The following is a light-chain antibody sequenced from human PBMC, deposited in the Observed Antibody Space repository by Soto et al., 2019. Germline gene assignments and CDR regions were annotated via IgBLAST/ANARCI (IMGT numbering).Light chain of an antibody. V-gene: IGKV1-39*01. CDR3: QQSYSTPG. CDR1: QSIDTY. Sequence: DIQMTQSPSSLSASLGDRVTITFRSSQSIDTYLNWYQQKPGKAPKLLIYAASSLKSGVPSRFSGSGSGTDFALTITTLQPEDFATYFCQQSYSTPGFGGGTKVDIK. CDR2: AAS. J-gene: IGKJ4*01.